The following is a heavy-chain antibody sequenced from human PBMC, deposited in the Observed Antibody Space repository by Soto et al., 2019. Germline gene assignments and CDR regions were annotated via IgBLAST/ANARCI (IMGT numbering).Heavy chain of an antibody. V-gene: IGHV4-59*01. CDR2: MYYSGNT. Sequence: SETLSLTCTVSVDSISSYYWSWFRQPPGKGLEWIGYMYYSGNTNYNPSLKSRATISVDTSKNQFSLKLTSVTAADTAVYYCARAAWSSSWYFDYWGQGTPVTVSS. D-gene: IGHD6-13*01. J-gene: IGHJ4*02. CDR3: ARAAWSSSWYFDY. CDR1: VDSISSYY.